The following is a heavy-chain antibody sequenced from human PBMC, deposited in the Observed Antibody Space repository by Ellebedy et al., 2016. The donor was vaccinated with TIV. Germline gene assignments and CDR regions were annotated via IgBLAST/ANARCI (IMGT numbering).Heavy chain of an antibody. V-gene: IGHV3-30*03. D-gene: IGHD3-22*01. CDR2: ISYDGSNK. CDR1: GFTFSRSG. Sequence: PGGSLRLSCAASGFTFSRSGMHWVRQAPGKGLEWVAVISYDGSNKYYADSVKGRFTISRDNSKNTLYLQMNSLRAEDTAVYYCARDSGDSSGPTPDYWGQGTLVTVSS. J-gene: IGHJ4*02. CDR3: ARDSGDSSGPTPDY.